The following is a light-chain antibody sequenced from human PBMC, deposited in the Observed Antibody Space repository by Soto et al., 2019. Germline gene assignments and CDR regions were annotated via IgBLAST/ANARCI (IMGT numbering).Light chain of an antibody. CDR3: QQYYHWPWT. J-gene: IGKJ1*01. Sequence: EIVLTQSPATLSLSPGERATLSCRASQSVSSYLAWYQQKPGQAPRLLIYDASNRATGIPARFSGSGGATDFTLTISSLQSEDFALYYCQQYYHWPWTFGQGTKVDIK. V-gene: IGKV3-11*01. CDR2: DAS. CDR1: QSVSSY.